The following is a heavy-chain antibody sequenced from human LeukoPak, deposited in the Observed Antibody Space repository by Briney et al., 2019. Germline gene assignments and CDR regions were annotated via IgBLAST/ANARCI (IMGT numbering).Heavy chain of an antibody. CDR3: ARDRNGDGFAYFDY. V-gene: IGHV1-2*02. J-gene: IGHJ4*02. CDR2: INPNSGVT. CDR1: GYTFTDYL. Sequence: GESLKISCKASGYTFTDYLIHWVRQAPGQGLEWMGWINPNSGVTSSAQKFQGRVTMTRDTSISTAYMELRMLRSDDTAVYYCARDRNGDGFAYFDYWGQGTLVTVSS. D-gene: IGHD5-24*01.